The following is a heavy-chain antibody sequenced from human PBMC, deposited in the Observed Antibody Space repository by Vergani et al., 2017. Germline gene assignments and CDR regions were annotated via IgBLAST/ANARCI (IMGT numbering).Heavy chain of an antibody. CDR2: IYTSGST. Sequence: HVQLQESGPGLVKPSQTLSLTCTVSGGSISSGSYYWSWIRQPAGKGLEWIGRIYTSGSTNYNPSLKSRVTISVDTSKNQFSLKLSSVTAADTAVYYCARADCSGGSCYSSDYWGQGTLVTVSS. CDR3: ARADCSGGSCYSSDY. D-gene: IGHD2-15*01. V-gene: IGHV4-61*02. J-gene: IGHJ4*02. CDR1: GGSISSGSYY.